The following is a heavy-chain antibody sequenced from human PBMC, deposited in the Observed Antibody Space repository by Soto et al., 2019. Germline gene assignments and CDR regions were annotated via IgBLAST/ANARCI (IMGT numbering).Heavy chain of an antibody. Sequence: PGGSLRLSCAASGFTFSSYGMHWVRQAPGKGLEWVAVIWYDGSNKYYADSVKGRFTISRDNSKNTLYLQMNSLRAEDTAVYYCATVPYDFWSGYGAGMDIWGQGTTVTVSS. CDR1: GFTFSSYG. V-gene: IGHV3-33*01. CDR3: ATVPYDFWSGYGAGMDI. CDR2: IWYDGSNK. D-gene: IGHD3-3*01. J-gene: IGHJ6*02.